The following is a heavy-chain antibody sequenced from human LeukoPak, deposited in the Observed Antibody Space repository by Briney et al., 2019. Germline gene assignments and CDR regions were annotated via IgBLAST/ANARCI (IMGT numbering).Heavy chain of an antibody. CDR3: AKYHQLWHSFDY. V-gene: IGHV3-23*01. Sequence: PGGSLRLSCAASGFTFSSYWMSWVRQAPGKGLEWVSAISGSGGSTYYADSVKGRFTISRDNSKNTLYLQMNSLRAEDTAVYYCAKYHQLWHSFDYWGQGTLVTVSS. CDR1: GFTFSSYW. CDR2: ISGSGGST. J-gene: IGHJ4*02. D-gene: IGHD5-18*01.